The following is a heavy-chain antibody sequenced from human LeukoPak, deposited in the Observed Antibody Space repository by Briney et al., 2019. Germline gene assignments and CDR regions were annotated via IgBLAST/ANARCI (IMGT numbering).Heavy chain of an antibody. J-gene: IGHJ6*02. Sequence: GASLRLSCAASGFTFSSYAMSWVRQAPGKGLGWVSAISGSGGSTYYAASVKGRFTISRDNSKSTLYLQMNSLRAEDTAVYYCTKDAGARIDYYYGMHVWGQGTTVTVSS. V-gene: IGHV3-23*01. CDR1: GFTFSSYA. D-gene: IGHD3-10*01. CDR2: ISGSGGST. CDR3: TKDAGARIDYYYGMHV.